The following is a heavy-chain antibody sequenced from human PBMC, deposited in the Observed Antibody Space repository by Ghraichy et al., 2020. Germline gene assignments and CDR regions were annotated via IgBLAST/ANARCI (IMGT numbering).Heavy chain of an antibody. CDR3: AKHRGVMVFPFDH. D-gene: IGHD3-16*01. V-gene: IGHV3-23*01. CDR1: GFTFSGYA. J-gene: IGHJ4*01. Sequence: GGSLRLSCAASGFTFSGYAISWVRQAPGKGLEWVSATSGSGGRTYYADSVKGRFTISRDNSKNMSYLQLNSLRVEDTAVYYCAKHRGVMVFPFDHWGHGTLVTVSS. CDR2: TSGSGGRT.